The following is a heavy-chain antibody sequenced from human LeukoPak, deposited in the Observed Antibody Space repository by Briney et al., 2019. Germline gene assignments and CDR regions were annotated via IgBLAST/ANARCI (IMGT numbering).Heavy chain of an antibody. CDR2: IYNSGST. Sequence: PSETLSLTCSVSGGSISTYYWSWIRQTPGKGLEQIGYIYNSGSTNYNPSLEGRVTMSIDTSKNQFSLKLSSVTAADTAVYYCARAAIVVVPAAILEDPRSPGSSWFDPWGQGTLVTVSS. V-gene: IGHV4-59*12. CDR1: GGSISTYY. D-gene: IGHD2-2*02. J-gene: IGHJ5*02. CDR3: ARAAIVVVPAAILEDPRSPGSSWFDP.